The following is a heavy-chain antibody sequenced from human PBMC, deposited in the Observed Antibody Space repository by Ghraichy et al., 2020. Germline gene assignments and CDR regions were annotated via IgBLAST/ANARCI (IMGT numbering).Heavy chain of an antibody. CDR2: IKSKTDGGTT. V-gene: IGHV3-15*07. J-gene: IGHJ4*02. CDR3: SSDTYYVDSRGYYDKNYCEN. Sequence: SCAASGFTFTNAWMNWVRQAPGKGLEWVGRIKSKTDGGTTDYAAPVKGRFTISRDDSKNMLYLQMDSLKTEDTDVYSCSSDTYYVDSRGYYDKNYCENWGQGTLVTFSS. CDR1: GFTFTNAW. D-gene: IGHD3-22*01.